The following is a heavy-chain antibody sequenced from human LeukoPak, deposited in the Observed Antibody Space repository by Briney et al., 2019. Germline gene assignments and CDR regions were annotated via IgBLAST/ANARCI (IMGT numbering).Heavy chain of an antibody. D-gene: IGHD2-8*02. V-gene: IGHV4-4*02. CDR1: GDSISNSFW. CDR3: TRSAGWWSLDY. Sequence: SETLSLTCTVSGDSISNSFWGGWVRQPPGKGLDWIGEISHTGSTKYNPSLKNRVTISRDSSKNQFSLKLNSVTAADTATYYCTRSAGWWSLDYWSQGALVTVSS. J-gene: IGHJ4*02. CDR2: ISHTGST.